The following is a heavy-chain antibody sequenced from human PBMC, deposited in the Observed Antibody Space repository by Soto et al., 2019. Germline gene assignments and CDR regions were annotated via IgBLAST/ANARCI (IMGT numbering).Heavy chain of an antibody. V-gene: IGHV4-4*02. J-gene: IGHJ3*02. CDR3: ARGSSFRGDLDI. CDR1: GGSISSSSW. CDR2: FYHAGSP. Sequence: HLQESGPGLVRPSETLSLTCAVSGGSISSSSWWTWVRQSPEKGLEWIGEFYHAGSPDYNPSFQSRVTIILDKSKNNFSLRPTSVTAADTAVYYCARGSSFRGDLDIWGQGTTVTVSS. D-gene: IGHD2-21*01.